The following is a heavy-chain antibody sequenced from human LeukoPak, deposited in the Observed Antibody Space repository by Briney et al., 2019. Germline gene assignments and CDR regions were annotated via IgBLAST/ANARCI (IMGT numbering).Heavy chain of an antibody. V-gene: IGHV1-69*04. CDR2: IIPILGIA. CDR3: ARESGGYTVTTQYYYGMDV. D-gene: IGHD4-17*01. J-gene: IGHJ6*02. CDR1: GGTFSSYA. Sequence: GASVKVSCKASGGTFSSYAISWVRQAPGQGLEWMGRIIPILGIANYAQKFQGRVTITADKSTSTAYMELSSLRSEDTAVYYCARESGGYTVTTQYYYGMDVWGQGTTVTVSS.